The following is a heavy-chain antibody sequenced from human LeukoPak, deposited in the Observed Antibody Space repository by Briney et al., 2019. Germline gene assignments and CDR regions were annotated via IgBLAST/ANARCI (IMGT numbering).Heavy chain of an antibody. CDR1: GFTFSSYG. CDR2: TLYDGRNK. V-gene: IGHV3-33*05. D-gene: IGHD5-18*01. CDR3: ARDQGYTYGHSFDY. Sequence: GGSLILSCAASGFTFSSYGMHWVRQAPGKGLEWVTLTLYDGRNKYYADSVKGRFTISRDNSKNTLYLQMNSLRAEDTAVYYCARDQGYTYGHSFDYWGQGTLVTVSS. J-gene: IGHJ4*02.